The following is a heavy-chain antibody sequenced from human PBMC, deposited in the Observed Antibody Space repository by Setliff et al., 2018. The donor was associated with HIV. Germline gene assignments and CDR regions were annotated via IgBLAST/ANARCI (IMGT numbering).Heavy chain of an antibody. D-gene: IGHD3-10*01. J-gene: IGHJ3*02. V-gene: IGHV4-59*02. Sequence: SETLSLTCTVSGASVSSHSWSWIRQSPGRGLEWIGSFYVSGNTHYNPSLKSRVSFSIDSSKNQFSLRLGSLTAADTAIFYCARPIVRGLEAFDIWGQGTLVTVS. CDR3: ARPIVRGLEAFDI. CDR2: FYVSGNT. CDR1: GASVSSHS.